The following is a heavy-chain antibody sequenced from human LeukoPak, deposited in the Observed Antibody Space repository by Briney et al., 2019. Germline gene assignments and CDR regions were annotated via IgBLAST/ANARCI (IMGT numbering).Heavy chain of an antibody. D-gene: IGHD6-19*01. CDR3: ARGPSAFAY. J-gene: IGHJ4*02. V-gene: IGHV7-4-1*02. CDR1: GYTFTDYY. Sequence: ASVRVSCKASGYTFTDYYIHWVRQAPGQGLEWMGWINTNTGNPTYAQGFTGRFVFSLDTSVSTAYLQISSLKAEDTAVYYCARGPSAFAYWGQGTLVTVSS. CDR2: INTNTGNP.